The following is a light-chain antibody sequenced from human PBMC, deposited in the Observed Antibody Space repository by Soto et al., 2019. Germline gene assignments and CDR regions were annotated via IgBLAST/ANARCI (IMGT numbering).Light chain of an antibody. Sequence: QSVLTQPAPVSGSPGQSVTISCTGPRSDIGDSNFISWYQHSPGKAPRLLIYEVNNRPSGVSKRFSGSKAGNTASLTISGLLDDDEADYFCASFRSGTILVFGSGTKVTVL. CDR3: ASFRSGTILV. CDR2: EVN. J-gene: IGLJ1*01. CDR1: RSDIGDSNF. V-gene: IGLV2-14*01.